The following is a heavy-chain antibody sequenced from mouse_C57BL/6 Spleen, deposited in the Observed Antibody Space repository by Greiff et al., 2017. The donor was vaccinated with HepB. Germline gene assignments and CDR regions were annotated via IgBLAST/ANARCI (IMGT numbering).Heavy chain of an antibody. CDR2: IYPGSGST. D-gene: IGHD2-5*01. Sequence: QVQLQQPGAELVKPGASVKMSCKASGYTFTSYWITWVKQRPGQGLEWIGDIYPGSGSTNYNEKFKSKATLTVDTSSSPAYMQLSSLTSEDSAVYYCARHYSNYGYFDVWGTGTTVTVSS. CDR3: ARHYSNYGYFDV. V-gene: IGHV1-55*01. CDR1: GYTFTSYW. J-gene: IGHJ1*03.